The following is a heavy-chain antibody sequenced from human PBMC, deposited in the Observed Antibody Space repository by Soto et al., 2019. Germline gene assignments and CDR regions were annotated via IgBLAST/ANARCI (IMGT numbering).Heavy chain of an antibody. J-gene: IGHJ6*02. CDR1: GGTFSSYT. Sequence: QVQLVQSGAEVKKPGSSVKVSCKASGGTFSSYTISWVRQAPGQGLEWMGRIIPILGIANYAQKFQGRVTITADKSTGTAYMGRSSLRSEDTAVYYCARDPGLGHSGYYYGRDVWGQGTTVTVSS. D-gene: IGHD6-25*01. CDR2: IIPILGIA. V-gene: IGHV1-69*08. CDR3: ARDPGLGHSGYYYGRDV.